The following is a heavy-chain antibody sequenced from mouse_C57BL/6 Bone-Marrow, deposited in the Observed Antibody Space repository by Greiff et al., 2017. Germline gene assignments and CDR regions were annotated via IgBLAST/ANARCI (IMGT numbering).Heavy chain of an antibody. J-gene: IGHJ1*03. V-gene: IGHV1-81*01. D-gene: IGHD1-1*01. CDR2: IYPRSGNT. CDR1: GYTFTSYG. Sequence: QVQLKESGAELARPGASVKLSCKASGYTFTSYGISWVKQRTGQGLEWIGEIYPRSGNTYYNEKFKGKATLTADKSSSTAYMELRSLTSEDSAVYFCAREIDVHDYGSSYPPYWYCDVWGTGTTVTVSS. CDR3: AREIDVHDYGSSYPPYWYCDV.